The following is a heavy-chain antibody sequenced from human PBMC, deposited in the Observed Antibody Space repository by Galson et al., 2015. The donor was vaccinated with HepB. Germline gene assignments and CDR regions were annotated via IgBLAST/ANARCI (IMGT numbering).Heavy chain of an antibody. CDR1: GGPISRFH. CDR2: IFSSGRT. D-gene: IGHD2-21*02. V-gene: IGHV4-4*07. Sequence: ETLSLTCSVSGGPISRFHWTWIRQPAGKGLEWIGRIFSSGRTTYNPSLNSRVTMSVDTFRNQFSLKMTSMTAADTAVYFCARNRGGDSWDDAFDIWGQGTKVTVSS. J-gene: IGHJ3*02. CDR3: ARNRGGDSWDDAFDI.